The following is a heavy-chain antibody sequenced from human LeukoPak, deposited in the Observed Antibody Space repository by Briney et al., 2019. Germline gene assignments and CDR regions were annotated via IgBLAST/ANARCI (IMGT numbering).Heavy chain of an antibody. V-gene: IGHV4-34*12. D-gene: IGHD6-13*01. Sequence: SQTLSLTCPVSGYSSTNLYWIWISQPPRELREWIGEILHTGSTNYNPSFKSRVTISIATSKNQFFLSLTSVTAADTAVYYCARGPAAVHPWGQGTLVTVSS. CDR3: ARGPAAVHP. CDR2: ILHTGST. CDR1: GYSSTNLY. J-gene: IGHJ5*02.